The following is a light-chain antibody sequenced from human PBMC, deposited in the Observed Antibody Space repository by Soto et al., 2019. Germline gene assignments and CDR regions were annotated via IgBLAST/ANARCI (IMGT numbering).Light chain of an antibody. CDR3: QQYGSSPLT. J-gene: IGKJ4*01. CDR1: QSVSSSY. V-gene: IGKV3-20*01. Sequence: EIVLTQSPVTLSLSPGERATLSCRASQSVSSSYLAWYQQKPGQAPRLLIYGSSSRATGIPDRFSGSGSGIDFTLTISRLGPEDFAVYYCQQYGSSPLTFGGGTKVDI. CDR2: GSS.